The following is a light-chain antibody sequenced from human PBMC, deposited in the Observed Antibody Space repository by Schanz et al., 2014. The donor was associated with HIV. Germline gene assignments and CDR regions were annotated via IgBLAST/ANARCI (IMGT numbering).Light chain of an antibody. CDR2: EDN. J-gene: IGLJ3*02. V-gene: IGLV6-57*04. Sequence: NCMLTQPHSVSVSPGKTVSISCTRSSGSIASYYVQWYQQRPGSAPITVIYEDNQRPSGVPNRFSGSFDFSSNSAVLTISELRTEDEADYYCQSYGNNNAAVFGGGTKLTVL. CDR1: SGSIASYY. CDR3: QSYGNNNAAV.